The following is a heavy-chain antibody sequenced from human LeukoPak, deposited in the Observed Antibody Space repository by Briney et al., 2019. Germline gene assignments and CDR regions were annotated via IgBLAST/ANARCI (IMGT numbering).Heavy chain of an antibody. CDR3: ARVLVYGYYGMDV. CDR2: ISGSSYI. Sequence: GGSLRLSCAASGFTFSSYSMNWVRQAPGKGLEWVSSISGSSYIYYADSVKGRFTISRDNAKNSLYLQMNSLRAEDTAVYYCARVLVYGYYGMDVWGQGTTVTVSS. J-gene: IGHJ6*02. CDR1: GFTFSSYS. D-gene: IGHD3-10*01. V-gene: IGHV3-21*01.